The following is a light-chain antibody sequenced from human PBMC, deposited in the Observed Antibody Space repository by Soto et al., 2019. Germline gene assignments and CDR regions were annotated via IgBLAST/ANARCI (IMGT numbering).Light chain of an antibody. V-gene: IGKV1-27*01. J-gene: IGKJ1*01. CDR1: QGIDNH. Sequence: DIQMPQSPSSLSASLGDRFTITCLASQGIDNHLAWFQQKPGKAPNLLIYAASTLQSGVPSRFTGSGSGTDFTLTISSLQPEDAAIYYCHQSYSTPQTFGQGTKVDIK. CDR2: AAS. CDR3: HQSYSTPQT.